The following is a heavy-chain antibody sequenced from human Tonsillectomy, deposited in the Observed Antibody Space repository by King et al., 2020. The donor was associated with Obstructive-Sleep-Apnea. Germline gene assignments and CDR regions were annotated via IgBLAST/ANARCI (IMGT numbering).Heavy chain of an antibody. CDR2: LYWNENR. Sequence: TLKESGPTVVKPTQTLTLTCNFSGFSLSSGAAGVGWIRQPPGKALEWLAVLYWNENRGYSPSLNNRLTLTKDTSKNQVLLTMIRIEPVDTATYYCARITGSVGSIARSFDSWGQGTLVTVSS. J-gene: IGHJ4*02. V-gene: IGHV2-5*01. CDR1: GFSLSSGAAG. CDR3: ARITGSVGSIARSFDS. D-gene: IGHD1-1*01.